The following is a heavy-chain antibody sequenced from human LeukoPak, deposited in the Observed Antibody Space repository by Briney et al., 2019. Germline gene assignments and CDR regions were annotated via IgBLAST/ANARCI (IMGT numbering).Heavy chain of an antibody. Sequence: ASVKVSCKASGYTFTGYYMHWVRQAPGQGLEWMGWINPNTGGTNYAQKFQGRVTMTRDTSVSTAYLELSSLRSDDTAVYYCARDQGPYGDYLYYWGQGTLVTVSS. CDR1: GYTFTGYY. V-gene: IGHV1-2*02. D-gene: IGHD4-17*01. CDR3: ARDQGPYGDYLYY. CDR2: INPNTGGT. J-gene: IGHJ4*02.